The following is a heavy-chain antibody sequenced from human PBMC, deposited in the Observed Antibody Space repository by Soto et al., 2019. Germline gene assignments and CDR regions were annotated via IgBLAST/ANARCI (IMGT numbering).Heavy chain of an antibody. Sequence: ASVKVSCKASGYTFTSYDINWVRQATGQGLEWMGWMNPNSGNTGYAQKFQGRVTMTRNTPISTAYMELSSLRSEDTAVYYCARGKAEWLLYYYYMDVWGKGTTVTVSS. J-gene: IGHJ6*03. CDR2: MNPNSGNT. CDR1: GYTFTSYD. CDR3: ARGKAEWLLYYYYMDV. V-gene: IGHV1-8*01. D-gene: IGHD5-12*01.